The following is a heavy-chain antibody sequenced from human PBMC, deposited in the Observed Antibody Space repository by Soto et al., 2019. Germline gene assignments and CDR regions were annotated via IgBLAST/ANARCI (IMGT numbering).Heavy chain of an antibody. V-gene: IGHV3-7*01. D-gene: IGHD1-26*01. J-gene: IGHJ3*02. CDR3: ARIKGGSYVTMAFDI. CDR1: GFTFSTYW. CDR2: IKQDGSEK. Sequence: EVQLVESGGGLVQPGGSLRLSCAASGFTFSTYWMSWVRQAPGKGLEWVANIKQDGSEKYYVDSVKGRFTISRDNAKNSLYLKMNSLRAEDTAVYYCARIKGGSYVTMAFDIWGQGTMVAVSS.